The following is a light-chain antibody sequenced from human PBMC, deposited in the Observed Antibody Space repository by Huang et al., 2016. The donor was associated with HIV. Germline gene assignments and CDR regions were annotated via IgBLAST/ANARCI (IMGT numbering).Light chain of an antibody. V-gene: IGKV3-20*01. J-gene: IGKJ2*01. CDR1: QSVSSSY. CDR2: GAS. CDR3: QQYNNLRYT. Sequence: EIVLTQSPGTLSLSPGERATLSCRASQSVSSSYLAWYQQKPGQAPRLLIYGASSRATGIPDRCSGSGSGTDFTLTISRLEPEDFAVYYCQQYNNLRYTFGQGTKLEIK.